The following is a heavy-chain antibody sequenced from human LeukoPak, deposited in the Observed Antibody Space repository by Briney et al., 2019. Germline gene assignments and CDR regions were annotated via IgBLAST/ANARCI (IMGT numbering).Heavy chain of an antibody. CDR2: IDWDDDK. V-gene: IGHV2-70*01. Sequence: ESGPTLVNPTQTLALTCTFSGFSLITSGMCVSWIRQPPGKALEWLALIDWDDDKYYSTSLKTRLTISKDTFKNQVVLTVTNMDPVDTATYYCARISAYGDYYFDYWGQGTLVTVSS. CDR1: GFSLITSGMC. J-gene: IGHJ4*02. CDR3: ARISAYGDYYFDY. D-gene: IGHD4-17*01.